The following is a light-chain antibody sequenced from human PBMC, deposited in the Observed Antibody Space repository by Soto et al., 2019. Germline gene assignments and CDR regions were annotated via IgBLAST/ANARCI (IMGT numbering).Light chain of an antibody. J-gene: IGLJ3*02. CDR3: CSYGGSYTWV. CDR2: DVS. Sequence: QSALTQPASVSGSPGQSITISCTGTSSDVGGYKYVSWYQQHPGKAPTLMIFDVSQRPSGVPDRFSGSKSGNTASLTISGLQAEDEADYYCCSYGGSYTWVFGGGTKLTVL. V-gene: IGLV2-11*01. CDR1: SSDVGGYKY.